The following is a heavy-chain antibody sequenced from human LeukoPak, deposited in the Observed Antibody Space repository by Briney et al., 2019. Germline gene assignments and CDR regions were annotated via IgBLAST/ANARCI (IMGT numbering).Heavy chain of an antibody. Sequence: GGYLRLSCAASGFTFITYSMNWIRQAPGSRLEWVSSISSDSIYIYYADSVKGRFTISRDNAKNSLYLQMNSLRAEDTAVYYCARDVSRISDYWGQGTLVTVSS. CDR2: ISSDSIYI. D-gene: IGHD2-15*01. CDR1: GFTFITYS. CDR3: ARDVSRISDY. J-gene: IGHJ4*02. V-gene: IGHV3-21*06.